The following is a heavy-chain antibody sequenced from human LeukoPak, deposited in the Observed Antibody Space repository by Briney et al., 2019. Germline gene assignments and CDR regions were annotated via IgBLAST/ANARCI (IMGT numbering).Heavy chain of an antibody. V-gene: IGHV1-18*01. CDR3: AREDQYDSSNY. J-gene: IGHJ4*02. CDR1: GYTITSYG. D-gene: IGHD3-22*01. CDR2: ISADNGFT. Sequence: ASVKVSCKASGYTITSYGINWVRQAPGQGLEWMGWISADNGFTASAQKLQGRVTMTTDTSTSTAYMELRSLRSDDTAVYYCAREDQYDSSNYWGQGTLVTVSS.